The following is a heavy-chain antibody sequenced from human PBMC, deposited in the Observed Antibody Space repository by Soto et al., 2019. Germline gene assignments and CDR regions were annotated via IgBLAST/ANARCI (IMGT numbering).Heavy chain of an antibody. CDR1: VGSFSVYY. J-gene: IGHJ4*02. V-gene: IGHV4-34*01. D-gene: IGHD2-2*01. CDR2: INHSGST. Sequence: SETLCITCAVYVGSFSVYYWSWIRQPPGKGLEWIGEINHSGSTNYNPSLKSRVTISVDTSKNQFSLKLSSVTAADTAVYYCARGVVVPADRECYFDYWGQGTLVTGSS. CDR3: ARGVVVPADRECYFDY.